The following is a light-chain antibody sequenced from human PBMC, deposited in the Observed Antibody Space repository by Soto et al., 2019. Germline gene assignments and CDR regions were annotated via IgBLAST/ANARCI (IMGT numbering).Light chain of an antibody. Sequence: VLTQSPARLSLSPGERATLSCRAGQSVSDYLAWYQQKPGQPPRLLFFDASNRATGVPDRFSAGGSGTEFTLIISSLEPEDFAGYYCQQRGNWPPTFGGGTKVEI. V-gene: IGKV3-11*01. CDR1: QSVSDY. CDR3: QQRGNWPPT. J-gene: IGKJ4*01. CDR2: DAS.